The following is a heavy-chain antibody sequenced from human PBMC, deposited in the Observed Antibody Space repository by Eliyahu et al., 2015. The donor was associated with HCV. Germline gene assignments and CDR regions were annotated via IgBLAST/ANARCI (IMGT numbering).Heavy chain of an antibody. CDR1: GGSISSGGYY. CDR2: IYYSGST. J-gene: IGHJ4*02. Sequence: QVQLQESGPGLVKPSQTLSLTCTVSGGSISSGGYYWSWIRQHPGKGLEWIGYIYYSGSTYYNPSLKSRVTISVDTSKNQFSLKLSSVTAADTAVYYCARSWGPRIGYGSGSYYYFDYWGQGTLVTVSS. D-gene: IGHD3-10*01. CDR3: ARSWGPRIGYGSGSYYYFDY. V-gene: IGHV4-31*03.